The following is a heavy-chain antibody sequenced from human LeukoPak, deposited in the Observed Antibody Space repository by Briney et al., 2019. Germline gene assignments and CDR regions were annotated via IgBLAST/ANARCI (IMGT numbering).Heavy chain of an antibody. CDR2: VSAGGGST. Sequence: GGSLRLSCAASGFTFSSYGMSWVRQAPGKGLEWVSFVSAGGGSTDYADSVKGRFTISRDNSKNTLYLQMNSLRAEDTALYYCAKDWNYDGSGSFWDWGQGTLVTVSS. CDR1: GFTFSSYG. CDR3: AKDWNYDGSGSFWD. V-gene: IGHV3-23*01. J-gene: IGHJ4*02. D-gene: IGHD3-10*01.